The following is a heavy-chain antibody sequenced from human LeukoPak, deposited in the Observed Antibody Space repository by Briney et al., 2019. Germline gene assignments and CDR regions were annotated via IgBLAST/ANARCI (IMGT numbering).Heavy chain of an antibody. CDR3: TRARGAVAGMMFDY. D-gene: IGHD6-19*01. CDR2: IRSKAYGGTT. J-gene: IGHJ4*02. CDR1: GFTFGDYA. V-gene: IGHV3-49*04. Sequence: GGSLRLSCTASGFTFGDYAMSWVRQAPGKGLEWVGFIRSKAYGGTTEYAASVKGRFTISRDDSKSIAYLQMNSLKTEDTAVYYCTRARGAVAGMMFDYWGQGNLVTVSS.